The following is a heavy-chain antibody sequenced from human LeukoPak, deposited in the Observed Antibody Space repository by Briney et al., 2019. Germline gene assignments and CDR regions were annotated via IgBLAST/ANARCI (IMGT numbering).Heavy chain of an antibody. CDR3: AKGSDYGYYYYYMDV. D-gene: IGHD3-16*01. Sequence: GGSLRLSCVASGFTFDDYAMHRVRQAPGPALECLSGISWNSGSLGYAYSVKVRFTISRDNANNSLYLQMNSLRAEDMALYYCAKGSDYGYYYYYMDVWGKGPTVTVPS. CDR2: ISWNSGSL. V-gene: IGHV3-9*03. J-gene: IGHJ6*03. CDR1: GFTFDDYA.